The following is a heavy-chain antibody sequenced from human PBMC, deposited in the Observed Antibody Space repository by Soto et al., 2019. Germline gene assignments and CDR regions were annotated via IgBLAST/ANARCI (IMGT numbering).Heavy chain of an antibody. Sequence: QVQLVQSGAEVKKPGSSLKLSCKASGVTFSSYAINWVRQAPGQGLEWMAGIIPIFSTANYAQKFQGRVTISADESTSTAYMELSSLRSEDKAVYYCARDSSPYCSSTSCWYYYGMDVWGQGTTVTVSS. D-gene: IGHD2-2*01. CDR1: GVTFSSYA. CDR3: ARDSSPYCSSTSCWYYYGMDV. CDR2: IIPIFSTA. V-gene: IGHV1-69*01. J-gene: IGHJ6*02.